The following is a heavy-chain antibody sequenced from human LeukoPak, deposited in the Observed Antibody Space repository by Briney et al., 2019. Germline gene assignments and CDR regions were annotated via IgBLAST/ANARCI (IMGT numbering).Heavy chain of an antibody. Sequence: GASVKVSCKASGYTFTSYDINWVRQATGQGLEWMGWMNPNSGNTGYAQKFQGRVTMTRNTSISTAYMELSSLRSEDTAVYYCAKGPTYYDILTGYSTNWFDPWGQGTLVTVSS. CDR3: AKGPTYYDILTGYSTNWFDP. D-gene: IGHD3-9*01. CDR1: GYTFTSYD. V-gene: IGHV1-8*01. CDR2: MNPNSGNT. J-gene: IGHJ5*02.